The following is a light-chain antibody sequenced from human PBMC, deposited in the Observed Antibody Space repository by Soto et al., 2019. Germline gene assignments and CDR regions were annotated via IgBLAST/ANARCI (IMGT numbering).Light chain of an antibody. CDR2: EDD. J-gene: IGLJ3*02. CDR3: QSYDRNTWV. CDR1: SGSIALNY. V-gene: IGLV6-57*03. Sequence: NFMLTQPHSVSESPGKTVTISCTRSSGSIALNYVQWYQQRPGSAPTTVIYEDDQRPSGVPARFSGSIDRSSNAASLTISGLKTDDEADYYCQSYDRNTWVFGGGTKVTVL.